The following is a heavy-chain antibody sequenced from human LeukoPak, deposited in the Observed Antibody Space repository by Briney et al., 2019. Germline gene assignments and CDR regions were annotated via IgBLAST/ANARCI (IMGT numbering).Heavy chain of an antibody. CDR3: ARVAAAGTVRAYYYYYMDV. Sequence: GASVKVSCKASGYTFTGYYMHWVRQAPGQGLEWMGWINPNSGGTNYAQKFQGRVTMTRDTSISTAYMELSRLRSDDTAVYYCARVAAAGTVRAYYYYYMDVWGKGTTVTISS. CDR2: INPNSGGT. CDR1: GYTFTGYY. J-gene: IGHJ6*03. D-gene: IGHD6-13*01. V-gene: IGHV1-2*02.